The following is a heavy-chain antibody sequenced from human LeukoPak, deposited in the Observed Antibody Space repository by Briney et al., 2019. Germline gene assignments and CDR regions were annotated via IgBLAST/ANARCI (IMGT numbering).Heavy chain of an antibody. CDR1: GGSISSHY. V-gene: IGHV4-59*11. CDR2: IYYSGST. CDR3: ARAAAGMHYYYYYYMDV. D-gene: IGHD6-13*01. Sequence: SETLSLTCTVSGGSISSHYWSWIRQPPGKGLEWIGYIYYSGSTNYNPSLKSRVTISVDTSKNQFSLKLSSVTAADTAVCYCARAAAGMHYYYYYYMDVWGKGTTVTVSS. J-gene: IGHJ6*03.